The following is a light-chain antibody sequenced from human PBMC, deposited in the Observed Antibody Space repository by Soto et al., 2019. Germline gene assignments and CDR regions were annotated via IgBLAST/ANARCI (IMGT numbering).Light chain of an antibody. CDR2: DVS. V-gene: IGLV2-14*01. CDR1: RRDVGGYNY. Sequence: TPPASLSGSSGQSVTISFTGTRRDVGGYNYVSWYQQHPGKAPKLMIYDVSNRPSGVSNRFSGSKSGNTASLTISGLQAGDEADYYCSSYTSSSTLVFGTGTKVTVL. CDR3: SSYTSSSTLV. J-gene: IGLJ1*01.